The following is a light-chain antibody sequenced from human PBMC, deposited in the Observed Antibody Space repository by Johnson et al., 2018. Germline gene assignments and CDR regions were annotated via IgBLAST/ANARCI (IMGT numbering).Light chain of an antibody. CDR3: GTWDSNLSAGNV. CDR1: SSNIGNNY. Sequence: QSVLTQPPSVSAAPGQKVTISCSGSSSNIGNNYVSWYQQLPGTAPKLLIYENNKRPSGIPDRFSGSKSGTSATLGITGLQTGDEADYYCGTWDSNLSAGNVFGTVTKVTVL. J-gene: IGLJ1*01. V-gene: IGLV1-51*02. CDR2: ENN.